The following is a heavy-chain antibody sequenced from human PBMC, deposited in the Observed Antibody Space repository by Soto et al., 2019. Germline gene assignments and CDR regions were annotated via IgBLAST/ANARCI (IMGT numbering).Heavy chain of an antibody. V-gene: IGHV3-48*02. CDR1: GFTFRGYS. CDR2: ISGSSSTE. J-gene: IGHJ4*02. Sequence: EVLLVESGGGLVPPGGSLRLSCAASGFTFRGYSMNWVRQAPGKGLEWISYISGSSSTEYYADSVKGRFTISRDNAWYSLYLQMNSLRDGDTAVYYCARVDISRSDYWGQGTLVTVSS. CDR3: ARVDISRSDY. D-gene: IGHD5-12*01.